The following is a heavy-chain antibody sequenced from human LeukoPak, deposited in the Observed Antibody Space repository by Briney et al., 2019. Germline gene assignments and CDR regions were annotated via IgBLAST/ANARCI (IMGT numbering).Heavy chain of an antibody. Sequence: GRSLRLSCAASGFTFSSYGMHWVRQAPGKGLEWVAVISYDGSNKYYADSVKGRFTISRDNSKNTLYLQMNSLRAEDTAVYYCANSYMFDYWGQGTLVTVSS. D-gene: IGHD2-2*02. CDR3: ANSYMFDY. CDR2: ISYDGSNK. CDR1: GFTFSSYG. J-gene: IGHJ4*02. V-gene: IGHV3-30*18.